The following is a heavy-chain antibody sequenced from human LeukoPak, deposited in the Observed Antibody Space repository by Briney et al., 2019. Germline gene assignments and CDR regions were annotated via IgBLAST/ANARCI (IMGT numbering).Heavy chain of an antibody. J-gene: IGHJ4*02. CDR3: TRGVVGNYGNFDC. V-gene: IGHV3-74*01. D-gene: IGHD1-26*01. CDR1: GLTLSSYW. CDR2: INSGGTTT. Sequence: GGSLRLSCAASGLTLSSYWMHWVRQAPGKGLVWVSRINSGGTTTDYADSVKGRFTISRDNAQNTLYLQMNSLRDEDTAVYYCTRGVVGNYGNFDCWGQGTLVTVSS.